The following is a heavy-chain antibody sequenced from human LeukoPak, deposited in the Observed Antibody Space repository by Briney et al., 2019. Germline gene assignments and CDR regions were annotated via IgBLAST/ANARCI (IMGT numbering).Heavy chain of an antibody. V-gene: IGHV3-9*01. CDR3: AKSDRGSSWYVYYFQH. D-gene: IGHD6-13*01. Sequence: PGRSLRLSCAASGFNFDDYAIHWVRQAPGKGLEWVSGIDWNSDSLGYADSVKGRFTISRDNAKNSLYLQMNSLTIEDTALYYCAKSDRGSSWYVYYFQHWGQGTLVTVSS. CDR2: IDWNSDSL. J-gene: IGHJ1*01. CDR1: GFNFDDYA.